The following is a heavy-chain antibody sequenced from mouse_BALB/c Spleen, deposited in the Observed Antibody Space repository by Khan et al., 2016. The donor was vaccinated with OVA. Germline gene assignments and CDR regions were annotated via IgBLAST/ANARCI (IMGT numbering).Heavy chain of an antibody. CDR3: ARCWYFAY. V-gene: IGHV1S137*01. Sequence: QIQLQQSGAELVRPGVSVKISCKGSGYTFTDYAMHWVKQSHAKSIEWIGVISTYYGDADYSQKFKGRATMNVDRSSSTAYMELARLTSEDSAIYYCARCWYFAYWGQGTLVTVSA. CDR2: ISTYYGDA. CDR1: GYTFTDYA. D-gene: IGHD1-1*02. J-gene: IGHJ3*01.